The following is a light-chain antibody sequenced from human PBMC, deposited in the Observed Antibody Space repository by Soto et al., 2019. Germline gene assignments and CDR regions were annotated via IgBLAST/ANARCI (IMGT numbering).Light chain of an antibody. CDR3: SSYAGNNFYV. V-gene: IGLV2-8*01. Sequence: QSVLTQPPSASGSPGQSVTISCTGTSSDVGGYNYVSWYQQHPGKAPKLMIYEVSKRPSGVPDRFSGSKSGNTASLTVSGLQAEDEADYYCSSYAGNNFYVFGTGTKVNVL. J-gene: IGLJ1*01. CDR1: SSDVGGYNY. CDR2: EVS.